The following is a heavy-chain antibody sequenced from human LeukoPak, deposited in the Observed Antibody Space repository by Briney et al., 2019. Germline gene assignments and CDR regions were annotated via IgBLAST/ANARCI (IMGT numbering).Heavy chain of an antibody. D-gene: IGHD2-15*01. CDR1: GFTFSSYA. J-gene: IGHJ4*02. V-gene: IGHV3-23*01. Sequence: GGSLRLSCAASGFTFSSYAMSWVRQAPGKGLEWVSVISCSGGSTYSADSVKGRFTISRDNSKNTLYLQMNSLRAEDMAVYFCAKSQDGGRLFHFDYWGQGTLVTVSS. CDR2: ISCSGGST. CDR3: AKSQDGGRLFHFDY.